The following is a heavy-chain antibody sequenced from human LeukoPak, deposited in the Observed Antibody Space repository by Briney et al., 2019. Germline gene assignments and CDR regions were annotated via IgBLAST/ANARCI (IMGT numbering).Heavy chain of an antibody. CDR3: ARDCITNPGDAFGI. CDR1: GYSISSGYY. D-gene: IGHD3-10*01. CDR2: IYHSGST. Sequence: SETLSLTCTVSGYSISSGYYWGWIRQPPGKGLEWIGSIYHSGSTYYNPSLKSRVTISVDTSKNQFSLKLSSVTAADTAVHYCARDCITNPGDAFGIWGQGTMVTVSS. J-gene: IGHJ3*02. V-gene: IGHV4-38-2*02.